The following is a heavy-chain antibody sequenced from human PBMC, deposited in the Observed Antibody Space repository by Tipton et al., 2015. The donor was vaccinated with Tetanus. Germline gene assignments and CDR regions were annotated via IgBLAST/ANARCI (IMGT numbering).Heavy chain of an antibody. V-gene: IGHV3-21*01. D-gene: IGHD2-15*01. J-gene: IGHJ4*02. CDR2: ISSTSTYI. Sequence: SLRLSCEVSGFTLGRFGMNWVRQAPGKGLEWISSISSTSTYIYYAKSVKGRFTISRDNAKNSLFLQMNSLRAEDTGIYYCASGSSLDYWGQGTLVTVSS. CDR1: GFTLGRFG. CDR3: ASGSSLDY.